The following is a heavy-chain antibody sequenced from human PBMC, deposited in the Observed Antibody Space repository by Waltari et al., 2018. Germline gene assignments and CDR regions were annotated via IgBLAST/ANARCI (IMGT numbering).Heavy chain of an antibody. D-gene: IGHD2-21*02. Sequence: KPSETLSLICTVSGGSISGFYWSWVRQPPGKGLDWIGYIYYTGSTNFNPSLKSRVTMSVDTSKNQFSLKLSSVTAADTAFYYCARVRGCDWEWFAPWGQGSLVTVSS. CDR1: GGSISGFY. CDR2: IYYTGST. J-gene: IGHJ5*02. V-gene: IGHV4-59*01. CDR3: ARVRGCDWEWFAP.